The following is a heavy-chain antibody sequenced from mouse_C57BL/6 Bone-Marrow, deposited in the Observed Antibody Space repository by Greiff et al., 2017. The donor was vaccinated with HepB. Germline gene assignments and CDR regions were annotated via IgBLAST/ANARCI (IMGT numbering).Heavy chain of an antibody. CDR1: GYTFTDYE. D-gene: IGHD2-3*01. V-gene: IGHV1-15*01. Sequence: QVQLQQSGAELVRPGASVTLSCKASGYTFTDYEMHWVKQTPVHGLEWIGAIDPETGGTAYYQKFKGKAILTADKSSSTAYMELRSLTSEDSAVYYCTRLGLLFFDYWGQGTTLTVSS. CDR2: IDPETGGT. CDR3: TRLGLLFFDY. J-gene: IGHJ2*01.